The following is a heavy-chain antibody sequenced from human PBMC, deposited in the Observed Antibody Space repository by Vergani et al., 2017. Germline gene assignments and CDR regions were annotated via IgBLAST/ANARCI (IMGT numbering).Heavy chain of an antibody. V-gene: IGHV3-9*01. J-gene: IGHJ4*02. CDR1: GFTFDDCA. CDR2: ISWNSGSI. Sequence: DVQLVESGGGLVQPGRSLRLSCAASGFTFDDCAMHWVRQAPGKGLEWVSSISWNSGSIGYADSVKGRFTISRDNAKNSLYLQMNSLRAEDTALYYCVNHNTDGGSFGHFYNWGQGALVTVSS. D-gene: IGHD1-26*01. CDR3: VNHNTDGGSFGHFYN.